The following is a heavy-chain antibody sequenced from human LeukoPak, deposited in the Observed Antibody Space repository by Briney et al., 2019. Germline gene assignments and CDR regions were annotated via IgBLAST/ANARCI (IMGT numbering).Heavy chain of an antibody. J-gene: IGHJ3*02. D-gene: IGHD2-15*01. Sequence: SETLSLTCTVSGGSISSYYWGWIRQPPGKGLEWIGSIYHSGSTYYNPSLKSRVTISVDTSKNQFSLKLSSVTAADTAVYYCAREGAGYCSGGSCYSVNGAFDIWGQGTMVTVSS. CDR1: GGSISSYY. CDR2: IYHSGST. CDR3: AREGAGYCSGGSCYSVNGAFDI. V-gene: IGHV4-38-2*02.